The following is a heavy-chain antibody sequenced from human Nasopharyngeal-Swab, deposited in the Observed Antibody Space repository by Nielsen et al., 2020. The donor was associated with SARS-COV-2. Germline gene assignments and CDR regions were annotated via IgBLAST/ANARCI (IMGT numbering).Heavy chain of an antibody. J-gene: IGHJ4*02. CDR1: GFTFSSYG. D-gene: IGHD3-9*01. Sequence: GGSLRLSCAASGFTFSSYGMHWVRQAPGTGLEWVAVIWYDGSNKYYADSVKGRFTISRDHSKNTLYLQMNSLRAEDTAVYYCAKGLSDFDWLSAIDYWGQGTLVTVSS. CDR3: AKGLSDFDWLSAIDY. CDR2: IWYDGSNK. V-gene: IGHV3-30*02.